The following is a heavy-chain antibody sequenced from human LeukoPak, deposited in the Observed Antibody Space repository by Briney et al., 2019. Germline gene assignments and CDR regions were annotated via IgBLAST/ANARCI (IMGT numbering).Heavy chain of an antibody. D-gene: IGHD4-17*01. CDR2: IYYSGRTDYSGST. Sequence: PSETLSLTCTVSGGSISSHFWSWIRQPPGKGLEWIAYIYYSGRTDYSGSTDHNPSLKRRVTISVDTCKKQFSLKLSSVTAGDTAVYYCARQTMTTAYAFYICGQGTIFTVSS. CDR1: GGSISSHF. CDR3: ARQTMTTAYAFYI. J-gene: IGHJ3*02. V-gene: IGHV4-59*08.